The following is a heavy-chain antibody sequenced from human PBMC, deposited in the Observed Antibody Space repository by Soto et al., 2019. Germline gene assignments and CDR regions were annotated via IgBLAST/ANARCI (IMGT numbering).Heavy chain of an antibody. J-gene: IGHJ3*01. CDR3: ARGGGRGYSYGYGIRDDAFNL. D-gene: IGHD5-18*01. CDR1: GGSFSGYY. Sequence: QVQLQQWGAGLVKSSETLSLTCAVYGGSFSGYYWSWIRQPPGKGLAWIGEISHSGITNYNPARKSRVSISVDTSKNQFSLKGNSVSAADTAVYYCARGGGRGYSYGYGIRDDAFNLWGQGTMVTVSS. CDR2: ISHSGIT. V-gene: IGHV4-34*01.